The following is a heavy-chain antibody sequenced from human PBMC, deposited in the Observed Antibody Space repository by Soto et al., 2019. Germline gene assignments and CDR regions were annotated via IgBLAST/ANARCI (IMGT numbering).Heavy chain of an antibody. CDR3: ARLILYDFWSGSYVGDY. Sequence: QVQLQESGPGLVKPSETLSLTCTVSGGSVSGGSYQWSWIRQSPEKRLEWIGHIYYTGSTNYNPSLKSRVTISIDTSKNQFSLKLNSVTAADTAVYYCARLILYDFWSGSYVGDYWGQGSLVIVSS. D-gene: IGHD3-3*01. V-gene: IGHV4-61*01. J-gene: IGHJ4*01. CDR1: GGSVSGGSYQ. CDR2: IYYTGST.